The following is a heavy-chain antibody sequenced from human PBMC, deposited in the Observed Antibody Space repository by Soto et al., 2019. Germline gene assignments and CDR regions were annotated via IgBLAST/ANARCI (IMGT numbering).Heavy chain of an antibody. CDR1: GYTFTSYD. V-gene: IGHV1-8*01. J-gene: IGHJ5*02. CDR2: MNPNSGNT. Sequence: QVQLVQSGAEVKKPGASVKVSCKASGYTFTSYDINWVRLATGQGLEYLGWMNPNSGNTGYVHKFQGRVTMTRNTSISTAYMELSSLRSEVTAVYYCARGIKYGDYSRSFDPWGQGTLVTVSS. CDR3: ARGIKYGDYSRSFDP. D-gene: IGHD4-17*01.